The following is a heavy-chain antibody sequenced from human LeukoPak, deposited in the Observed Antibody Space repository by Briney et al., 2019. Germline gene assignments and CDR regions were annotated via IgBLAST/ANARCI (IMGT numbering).Heavy chain of an antibody. D-gene: IGHD2-2*01. V-gene: IGHV4-34*01. CDR3: ARGPHCSSTSCYVRRAEYFQH. CDR2: INHSGST. Sequence: SETLSLTCAVYGGSFSGYYWSWIRQPPGKGREWIGEINHSGSTNYNPSLKSRATISENTSKNQFSLKLSSVTAADTAVYYCARGPHCSSTSCYVRRAEYFQHWGQGALVTVSS. CDR1: GGSFSGYY. J-gene: IGHJ1*01.